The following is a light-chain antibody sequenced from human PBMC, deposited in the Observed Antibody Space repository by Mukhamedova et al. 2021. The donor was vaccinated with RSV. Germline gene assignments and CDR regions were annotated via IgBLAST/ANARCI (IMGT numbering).Light chain of an antibody. CDR2: RVS. J-gene: IGKJ4*01. V-gene: IGKV2-18*01. CDR3: MQATQLT. Sequence: YRVSNHLSGVPDRFSGSGSGSDFTLKISGVEAEDVGVYYCMQATQLTFGGGTKVEIK.